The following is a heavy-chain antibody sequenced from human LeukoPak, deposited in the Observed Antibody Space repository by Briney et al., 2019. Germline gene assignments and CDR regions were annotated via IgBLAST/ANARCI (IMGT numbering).Heavy chain of an antibody. J-gene: IGHJ5*02. CDR3: AKTGAVAPLNWFDP. V-gene: IGHV3-23*01. CDR1: GFTFGNYA. Sequence: TGGSLRLSCAASGFTFGNYAMSWVRQAPGKGLEWVSTISGSGGSTYYADSVKGRFTISRDTSKNTLYLQMNSLRAEDTAVYYCAKTGAVAPLNWFDPWGQGTLVTVSS. D-gene: IGHD6-19*01. CDR2: ISGSGGST.